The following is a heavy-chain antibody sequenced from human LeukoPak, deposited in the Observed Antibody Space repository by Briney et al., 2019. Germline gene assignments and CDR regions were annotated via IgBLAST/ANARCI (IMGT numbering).Heavy chain of an antibody. CDR2: NT. Sequence: GESLKISCKGSGYSFTSYWIGWVRQMPGKGLEWMGINTRYSPSFQGQVTISADKSISTAYLQWSSLKASDTAMYYCAITDYYMSLYYFDYWGQGTLVTVSS. V-gene: IGHV5-51*01. J-gene: IGHJ4*02. CDR3: AITDYYMSLYYFDY. CDR1: GYSFTSYW. D-gene: IGHD3-10*01.